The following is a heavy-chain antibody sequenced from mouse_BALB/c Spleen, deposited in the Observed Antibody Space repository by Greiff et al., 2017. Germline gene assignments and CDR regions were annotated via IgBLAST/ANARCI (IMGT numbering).Heavy chain of an antibody. CDR1: GFNIKDYY. Sequence: VQLQQSGAELVRSGASVKLSCTASGFNIKDYYMHWVKQRPEQGLEWIGWIDPENGDTEYAPKFQGKATMTADTSSNTAYLQLSSLTSEDTAVYYCNYYGSSYAMGYWGQGTSVTVSS. CDR3: NYYGSSYAMGY. J-gene: IGHJ4*01. CDR2: IDPENGDT. D-gene: IGHD1-1*01. V-gene: IGHV14-4*02.